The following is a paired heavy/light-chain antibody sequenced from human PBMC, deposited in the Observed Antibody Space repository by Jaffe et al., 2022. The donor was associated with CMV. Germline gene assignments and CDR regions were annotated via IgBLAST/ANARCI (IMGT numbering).Heavy chain of an antibody. CDR1: GFTFTNYA. CDR2: ISASGATS. V-gene: IGHV3-23*01. J-gene: IGHJ3*02. CDR3: AKPQTVYSSGWYLGDAFHI. Sequence: EVQLLESGGDLVQPGGSLRLSCAASGFTFTNYAMTWVRQAPGKGLEWVSAISASGATSYYADSVTGRFTISRDNSKNTLYLQMNSVRAEDTAVYYCAKPQTVYSSGWYLGDAFHIWGQGTMVTVSS. D-gene: IGHD6-19*01.
Light chain of an antibody. CDR2: KAS. CDR1: QSLSNW. CDR3: LQYNSYWYT. J-gene: IGKJ2*01. V-gene: IGKV1-5*03. Sequence: DIQMTQSPSTLSASVGDRVTITCRASQSLSNWLAWYQQKPGKAPKLLIYKASSLESGVPSRFSGSGSGTEFTLIISSLQPDDFATYYCLQYNSYWYTFGQGTKLEIK.